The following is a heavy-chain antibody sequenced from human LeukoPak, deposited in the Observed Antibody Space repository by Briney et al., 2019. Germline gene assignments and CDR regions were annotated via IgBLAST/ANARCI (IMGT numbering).Heavy chain of an antibody. CDR3: AREGRVITTFDY. V-gene: IGHV3-23*01. Sequence: GGSLRLSCAASGFTFRKYNMNWVRQAPGKGLEWVSAISGSGGSTYYADSVKGRFTISRDNSKNTLYLQMNSLRAEDTAVYYCAREGRVITTFDYWGQGTLVTVSS. CDR2: ISGSGGST. J-gene: IGHJ4*02. CDR1: GFTFRKYN. D-gene: IGHD3-22*01.